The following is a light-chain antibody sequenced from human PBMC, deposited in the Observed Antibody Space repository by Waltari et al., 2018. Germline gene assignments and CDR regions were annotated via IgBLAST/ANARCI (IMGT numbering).Light chain of an antibody. V-gene: IGLV2-23*02. CDR1: SSDVGSYHL. Sequence: QSALTQPASVSGSPGQSITLSVPGTSSDVGSYHLVSRYHKHPGKAPQPLFYEVSTLPSGVSNRFSGSKSGNTASLTISGLQAEDEADYYCCSYAGSSSWVFGGGTKLTVL. J-gene: IGLJ3*02. CDR3: CSYAGSSSWV. CDR2: EVS.